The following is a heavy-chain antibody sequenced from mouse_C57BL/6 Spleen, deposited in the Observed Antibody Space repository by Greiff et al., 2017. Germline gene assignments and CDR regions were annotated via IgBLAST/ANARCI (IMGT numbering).Heavy chain of an antibody. CDR3: VSTVVAPFDY. CDR2: IRSKSNNYAT. Sequence: EVQGVESGGGLVQPKGSLKLSCAASGFSFNTYAMNWVRQAPGKGLEWVARIRSKSNNYATYYADSVKDRFTISRDDSESMLYLQMNNLKTEDTAMYYCVSTVVAPFDYWGQGTTLTVSS. J-gene: IGHJ2*01. CDR1: GFSFNTYA. D-gene: IGHD1-1*01. V-gene: IGHV10-1*01.